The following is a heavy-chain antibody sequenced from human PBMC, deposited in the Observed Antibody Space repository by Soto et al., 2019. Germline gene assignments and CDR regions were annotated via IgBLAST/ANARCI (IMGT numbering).Heavy chain of an antibody. CDR2: IYRTGST. J-gene: IGHJ4*02. CDR3: ASRDPGTSVDY. D-gene: IGHD1-7*01. CDR1: GGSFTSNNW. V-gene: IGHV4-4*02. Sequence: SETLSLTCAVPGGSFTSNNWWTWLRQPPGQGLEWIGEIYRTGSTNDNPSLKSRVTISLDKSENQFSLKVTSLTAADTAVYYCASRDPGTSVDYWGQGTLVTVSS.